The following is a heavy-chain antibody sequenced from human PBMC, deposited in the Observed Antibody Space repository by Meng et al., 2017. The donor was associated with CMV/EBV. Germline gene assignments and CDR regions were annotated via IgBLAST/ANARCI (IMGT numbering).Heavy chain of an antibody. CDR2: MNPNSGNT. V-gene: IGHV1-8*01. CDR3: ARAILERRHRRLTLGSEPYYYYGMDV. CDR1: GYTFTSYD. Sequence: ASVKVSCKASGYTFTSYDINWVRQATGQGLEWMGWMNPNSGNTGYAQKFQGRVTMTRNTSISTAYMELSSLRSEDTAVYYCARAILERRHRRLTLGSEPYYYYGMDVWGQGTTVTVSS. J-gene: IGHJ6*02. D-gene: IGHD1-1*01.